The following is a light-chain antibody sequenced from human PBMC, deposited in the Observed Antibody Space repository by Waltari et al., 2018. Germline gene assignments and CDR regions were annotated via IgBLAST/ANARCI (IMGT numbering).Light chain of an antibody. V-gene: IGKV1-39*01. CDR1: QKLNAY. J-gene: IGKJ4*01. CDR2: TSS. Sequence: IQMTQSPSSLSASIGDRVPITCRASQKLNAYVNWYQQKPGRAPSFLIYTSSTLQTGVPSRFSATGYDTDFTLTISSLQPEDMATYYCQQSFSIPVTFGGGTKVEF. CDR3: QQSFSIPVT.